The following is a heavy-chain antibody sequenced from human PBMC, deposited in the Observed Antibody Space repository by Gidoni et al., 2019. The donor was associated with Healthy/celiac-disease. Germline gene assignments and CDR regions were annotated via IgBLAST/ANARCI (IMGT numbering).Heavy chain of an antibody. J-gene: IGHJ5*02. CDR2: ISAYNGNT. CDR3: ARDFGMKGYCSSTSCYIGWFDP. Sequence: MGWISAYNGNTNYAQKLQGRVTMTTDTSTSTAYMELRSLRSDDTAVYYCARDFGMKGYCSSTSCYIGWFDPWGQGTLVTVSS. V-gene: IGHV1-18*01. D-gene: IGHD2-2*02.